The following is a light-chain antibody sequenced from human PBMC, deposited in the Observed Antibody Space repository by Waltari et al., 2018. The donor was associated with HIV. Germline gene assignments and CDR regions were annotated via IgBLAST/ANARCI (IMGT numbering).Light chain of an antibody. CDR2: GAS. CDR3: QQYGSSPYT. V-gene: IGKV3-20*01. J-gene: IGKJ2*01. CDR1: QSVSSSF. Sequence: EIVLTQSPVTLSVSPGETATLSCRASQSVSSSFFPWYQQRPGQAPRLLIYGASSRATGFPDRFSGSGSGTDFTLTISRLEPEDFAVYYCQQYGSSPYTFGQGTKLEI.